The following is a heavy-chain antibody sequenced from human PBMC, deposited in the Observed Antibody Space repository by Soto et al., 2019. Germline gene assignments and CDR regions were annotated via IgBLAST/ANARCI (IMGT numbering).Heavy chain of an antibody. CDR3: ARGGPPIDY. J-gene: IGHJ4*02. Sequence: SVKVSCKASGGTFSSYTISWVRQAPGQGLEWMGRIIPILGIANYAQNFQGRVTMTTDTSTSTAYMELRSLRSDDTAVYYCARGGPPIDYWGQGTLVTVSS. CDR1: GGTFSSYT. V-gene: IGHV1-69*02. CDR2: IIPILGIA. D-gene: IGHD3-16*01.